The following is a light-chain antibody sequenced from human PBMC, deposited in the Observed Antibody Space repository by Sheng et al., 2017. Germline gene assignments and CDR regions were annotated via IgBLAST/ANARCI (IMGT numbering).Light chain of an antibody. Sequence: EIVMTQSPATLSVSPGERATLSCRASQSVSSNLAWYQQKPGQAPRLLIYGASTRATGIPARFSGSGSGTEFTLTISSLQSEDFAVYYCQQYNKLAPPSTTFG. J-gene: IGKJ1*01. CDR3: QQYNKLAPPSTT. V-gene: IGKV3-15*01. CDR2: GAS. CDR1: QSVSSN.